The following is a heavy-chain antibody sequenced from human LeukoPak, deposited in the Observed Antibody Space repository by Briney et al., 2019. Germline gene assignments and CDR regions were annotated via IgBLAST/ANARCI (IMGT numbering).Heavy chain of an antibody. CDR1: GGSISSYY. J-gene: IGHJ4*02. V-gene: IGHV4-59*01. D-gene: IGHD3-22*01. CDR2: IYYSGST. CDR3: AVSGYPSDY. Sequence: PSETLSLTCTVSGGSISSYYLSWIRQPPGKGLEWIGYIYYSGSTNYNPSLKSRVTISVDTSKTQFSLKLSSVTAADTAVYYCAVSGYPSDYWGQGTLVTVSS.